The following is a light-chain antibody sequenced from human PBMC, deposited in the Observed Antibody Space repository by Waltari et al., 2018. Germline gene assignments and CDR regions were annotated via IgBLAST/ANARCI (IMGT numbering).Light chain of an antibody. Sequence: EVVLTQSPATLSLSPGERATLSCRASQRVSVYLAWYQQKPGQAPRLLIYVASDRATGVPARFSGSGSGTDFTLTISSLEPEDFAVYYCQQRTDRPPVTFGQGTRVEMK. CDR1: QRVSVY. CDR3: QQRTDRPPVT. J-gene: IGKJ1*01. CDR2: VAS. V-gene: IGKV3-11*01.